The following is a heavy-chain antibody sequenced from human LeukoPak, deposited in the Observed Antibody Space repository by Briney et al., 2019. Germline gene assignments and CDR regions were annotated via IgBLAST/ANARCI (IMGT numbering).Heavy chain of an antibody. J-gene: IGHJ3*02. D-gene: IGHD5-12*01. CDR3: AYLNLDIVATMGAFDI. CDR2: ITGGGDTT. Sequence: GGTLRLSCAASGFTFSTYGMNWVRQAPGKGLEWVSGITGGGDTTFYADSVKGRFTISRDNSKNTLYLQMNSLRAEDTAVYYCAYLNLDIVATMGAFDIWGQGTMVTVSS. V-gene: IGHV3-23*01. CDR1: GFTFSTYG.